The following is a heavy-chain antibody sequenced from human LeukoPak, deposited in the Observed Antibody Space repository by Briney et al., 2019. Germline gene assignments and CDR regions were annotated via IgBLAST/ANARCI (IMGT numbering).Heavy chain of an antibody. Sequence: GGSLRLSCAASGFTVSSNYMSWVRQAPGKGLEWVAVIWYDGSNEYYADSVQGRFTIFRDIPKNTLFLQMNSLRAEDTAIYYCARDSARDGYNYYFDSWGQGTLVTVSS. CDR1: GFTVSSNY. D-gene: IGHD5-24*01. V-gene: IGHV3-33*08. J-gene: IGHJ4*02. CDR3: ARDSARDGYNYYFDS. CDR2: IWYDGSNE.